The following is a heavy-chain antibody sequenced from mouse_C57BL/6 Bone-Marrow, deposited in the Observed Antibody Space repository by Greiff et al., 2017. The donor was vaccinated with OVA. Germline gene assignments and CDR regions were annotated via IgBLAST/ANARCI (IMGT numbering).Heavy chain of an antibody. Sequence: EVHLVESGGGLVKPGGSLKLSCAASGFTFSDYGMHWVRQAPEKGLEWVAYISSGSSTIYYADTVKGRFTISRDNAKNTLFLQMTSLRSEDTAMYYCATWDGAWFAYWGQGTLVTVSA. V-gene: IGHV5-17*01. CDR1: GFTFSDYG. CDR2: ISSGSSTI. J-gene: IGHJ3*01. D-gene: IGHD4-1*01. CDR3: ATWDGAWFAY.